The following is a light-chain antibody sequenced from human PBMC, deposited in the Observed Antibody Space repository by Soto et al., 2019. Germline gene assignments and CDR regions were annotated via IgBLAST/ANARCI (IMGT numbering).Light chain of an antibody. CDR3: QQYNNWPPGPMYT. Sequence: EIVMTQSPATLSVSPGERATLSCRASQSVSSNLAWYQQKPGQAPRLLIYGASTRATGIPARFSGSGSGTEFTLTISSLQSEDFAVYYCQQYNNWPPGPMYTFGQGTKLEIQ. CDR1: QSVSSN. CDR2: GAS. J-gene: IGKJ2*01. V-gene: IGKV3-15*01.